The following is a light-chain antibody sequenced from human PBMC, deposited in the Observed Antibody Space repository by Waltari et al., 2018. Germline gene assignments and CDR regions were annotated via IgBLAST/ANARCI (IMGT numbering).Light chain of an antibody. CDR1: SGDIGGSDF. V-gene: IGLV2-14*01. J-gene: IGLJ2*01. CDR3: SSPSTNNVVV. CDR2: DVY. Sequence: QSALTQPASVSASPGQSITISCTGTSGDIGGSDFVSWYQHHPGRAPKVLIFDVYHRPSGISDRFSGSKSGNTASLTISGLQAEDDADYYCSSPSTNNVVVFGGGTKVTVL.